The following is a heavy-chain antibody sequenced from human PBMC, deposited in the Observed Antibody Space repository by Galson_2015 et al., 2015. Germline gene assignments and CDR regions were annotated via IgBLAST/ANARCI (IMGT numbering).Heavy chain of an antibody. Sequence: SVKVSCKASGYTFTTYAITWVRQAPGQGLEWVGWISAYNGNTNYALKLQGRVTTTTDTSTSTAYMELRSLRSDDTAVYYCAREGPRLRYFDYWGQGTLVTVSS. CDR3: AREGPRLRYFDY. J-gene: IGHJ4*02. V-gene: IGHV1-18*01. CDR1: GYTFTTYA. CDR2: ISAYNGNT.